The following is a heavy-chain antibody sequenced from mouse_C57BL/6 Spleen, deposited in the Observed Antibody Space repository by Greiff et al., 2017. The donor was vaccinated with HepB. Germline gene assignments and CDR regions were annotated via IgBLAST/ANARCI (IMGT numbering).Heavy chain of an antibody. CDR1: GFTFSSYA. Sequence: EVQGVESGGGLVKPGGSLKLSCAASGFTFSSYAMSWVRQTPEKRLEWVATISDGGSYTYYPDNVKGRFTISRDNAKNNLYLQMSHLKSEDTAMYYCARDGDGYPYYYAMDYWGQGTSVTVSS. V-gene: IGHV5-4*01. CDR3: ARDGDGYPYYYAMDY. CDR2: ISDGGSYT. D-gene: IGHD2-3*01. J-gene: IGHJ4*01.